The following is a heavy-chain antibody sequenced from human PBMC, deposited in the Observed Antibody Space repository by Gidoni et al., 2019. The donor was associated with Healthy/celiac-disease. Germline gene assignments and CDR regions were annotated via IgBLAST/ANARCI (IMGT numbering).Heavy chain of an antibody. D-gene: IGHD3-10*01. CDR3: ARDGLGYYGSGSYGDY. CDR1: GFPFSDYY. CDR2: ISSSSSYT. Sequence: QVQLVASGGGLVKPGGSLRLSCAASGFPFSDYYMSWIRQAPGKGLEWVSYISSSSSYTNYADSVKGRFTISRDNAKNSLYLQMNSLRAEDTAVYYCARDGLGYYGSGSYGDYWGQGTLVTVSS. J-gene: IGHJ4*02. V-gene: IGHV3-11*06.